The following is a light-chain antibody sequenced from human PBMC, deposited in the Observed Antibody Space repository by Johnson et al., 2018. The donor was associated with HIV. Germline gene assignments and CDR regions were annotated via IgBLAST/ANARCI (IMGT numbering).Light chain of an antibody. CDR2: DTY. CDR3: GTWDSRLNAYV. Sequence: QSVLTQPPSVSAAPGQKVTISCSGSSSNIGNNYVSCYQQLPGTAPKLLIYDTYKRFFEIPDRFSGSKSGTSATLGITGLQPGDEADYYCGTWDSRLNAYVFGAGTKVTVL. V-gene: IGLV1-51*01. CDR1: SSNIGNNY. J-gene: IGLJ1*01.